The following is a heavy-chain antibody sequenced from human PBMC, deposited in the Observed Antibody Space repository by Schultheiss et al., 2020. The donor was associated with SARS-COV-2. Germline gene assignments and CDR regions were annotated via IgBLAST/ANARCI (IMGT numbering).Heavy chain of an antibody. CDR1: GGSVSSGSYY. CDR2: IYYSGST. D-gene: IGHD1-7*01. Sequence: SETLSLTCTVSGGSVSSGSYYWCWIVRPAGKGLEWITYIYYSGSTNYNPSLKGRVTISVDTSKNLFSLMLSSVTAADTAVYYCSGVDDWNYRYYFNYWGQGTLVTVSS. CDR3: SGVDDWNYRYYFNY. V-gene: IGHV4-61*01. J-gene: IGHJ4*02.